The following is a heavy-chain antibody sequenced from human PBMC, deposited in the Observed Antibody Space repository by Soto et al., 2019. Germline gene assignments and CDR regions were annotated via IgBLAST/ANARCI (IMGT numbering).Heavy chain of an antibody. CDR2: INPNSGGT. Sequence: QVQLVQSGAEVKKPGASVKVSCKASGYTFTGYYMHWVRQAPGQGLEWMGWINPNSGGTNYAQKFQGWVTMTRDTSISTAYMELSRLRSDDTAVYYCTTIVGGKGETAFDIWGQGTMVTVSS. CDR1: GYTFTGYY. D-gene: IGHD1-26*01. CDR3: TTIVGGKGETAFDI. V-gene: IGHV1-2*04. J-gene: IGHJ3*02.